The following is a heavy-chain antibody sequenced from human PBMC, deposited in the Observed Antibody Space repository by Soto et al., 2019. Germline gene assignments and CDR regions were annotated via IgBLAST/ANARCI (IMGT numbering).Heavy chain of an antibody. V-gene: IGHV1-69*06. D-gene: IGHD3-22*01. Sequence: ASVKVSCKASGGTFSSYAISWVRQAPGQGLEWMGGIIPIFGTANYAQKFQGRVTITADKSTSTAYMELSSLRSEDTAVYYCALDGRPDYYDRSGYNDYWGQGTLVTVSS. CDR2: IIPIFGTA. CDR1: GGTFSSYA. CDR3: ALDGRPDYYDRSGYNDY. J-gene: IGHJ4*02.